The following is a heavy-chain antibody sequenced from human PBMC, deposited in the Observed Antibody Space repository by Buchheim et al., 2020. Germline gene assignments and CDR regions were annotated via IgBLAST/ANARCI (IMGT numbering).Heavy chain of an antibody. CDR1: GYSISSGYY. CDR2: ICHSGST. CDR3: ARVMGIVVIDY. Sequence: QVQLQESGPGLVKPSETLSLTCTVSGYSISSGYYWGWIRQPPGKGLEWIGSICHSGSTYYNPSLKSRVTLSVDTSKNQLSLKLSSVTAADTAVYYCARVMGIVVIDYWGQGTL. J-gene: IGHJ4*02. D-gene: IGHD3-22*01. V-gene: IGHV4-38-2*02.